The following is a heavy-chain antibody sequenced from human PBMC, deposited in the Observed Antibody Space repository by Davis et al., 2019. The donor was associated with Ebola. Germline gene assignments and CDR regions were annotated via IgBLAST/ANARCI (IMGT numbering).Heavy chain of an antibody. D-gene: IGHD2-8*02. CDR2: IYTGDSDT. V-gene: IGHV5-51*01. CDR1: GYTFTSHW. J-gene: IGHJ3*02. CDR3: ASLRRTITGMDDGFDI. Sequence: GESLKISCQASGYTFTSHWIGWVRQMPGKGLDWMGIIYTGDSDTRYSPSFRGQVIISADKSMKTAFLQWSSLKASDSGMYYCASLRRTITGMDDGFDIWGEGTMVTVSS.